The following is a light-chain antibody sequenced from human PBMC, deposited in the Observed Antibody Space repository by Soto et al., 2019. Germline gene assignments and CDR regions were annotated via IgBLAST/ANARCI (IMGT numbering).Light chain of an antibody. CDR1: QRISTY. CDR3: LQSYIRPRT. CDR2: HAS. V-gene: IGKV1-39*01. Sequence: DIDMSLSQYYRSASVGDTVTIICRASQRISTYLTWYQQKPGKAPRLLIYHASSWQSGVPSRFSGSGSGTDFTLTISSLQAEDFAIYCCLQSYIRPRTFGQGTKV. J-gene: IGKJ1*01.